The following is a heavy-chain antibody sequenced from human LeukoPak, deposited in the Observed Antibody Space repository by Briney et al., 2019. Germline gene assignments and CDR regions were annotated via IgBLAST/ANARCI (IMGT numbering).Heavy chain of an antibody. D-gene: IGHD5-12*01. CDR1: GFTVSSNY. CDR3: ARAGSGYSGYDLGPGDY. V-gene: IGHV3-53*01. J-gene: IGHJ4*02. CDR2: FYSGGST. Sequence: PGGSLRLSCAASGFTVSSNYMSWVRPAPGKGLEWVPGFYSGGSTYYADSVKGRVNISRDNSKNTLYLQMNSLIAEDTAVYYCARAGSGYSGYDLGPGDYWGQGTLVTVSS.